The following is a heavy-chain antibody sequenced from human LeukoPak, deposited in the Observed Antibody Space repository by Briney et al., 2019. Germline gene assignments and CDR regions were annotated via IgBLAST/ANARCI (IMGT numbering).Heavy chain of an antibody. CDR2: ISGYNAKT. CDR3: ARAIGGYFDY. D-gene: IGHD3-22*01. CDR1: GYTFTSYG. V-gene: IGHV1-18*01. Sequence: ASVTVSCKASGYTFTSYGFTWVRQAPGEGPEWMGYISGYNAKTKYAQKFKDRVTMTTDTSTSTVNMELESLTSGDTAVYYCARAIGGYFDYWGQGTLATVSS. J-gene: IGHJ4*02.